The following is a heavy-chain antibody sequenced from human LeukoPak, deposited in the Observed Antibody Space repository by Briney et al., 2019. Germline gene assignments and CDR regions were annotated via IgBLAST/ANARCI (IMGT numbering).Heavy chain of an antibody. J-gene: IGHJ4*02. CDR1: GFTFSSYA. V-gene: IGHV3-23*01. Sequence: HPGGSLRLSCAASGFTFSSYAMSWVRQAPGKGLEWVSSIRGSGGSTYYADSVKGRFISSRDNSKNTLYLQMNSLRAEDTAVYYCAKLPLGYCSSTSCLIDYWGQGTLVTVSS. CDR2: IRGSGGST. D-gene: IGHD2-2*03. CDR3: AKLPLGYCSSTSCLIDY.